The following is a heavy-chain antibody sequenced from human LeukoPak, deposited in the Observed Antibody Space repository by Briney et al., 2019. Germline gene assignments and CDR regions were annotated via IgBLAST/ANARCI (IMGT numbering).Heavy chain of an antibody. J-gene: IGHJ4*02. CDR3: AKGAWLDD. V-gene: IGHV3-23*01. CDR2: ISGSAGGSA. CDR1: EFSLSTYD. Sequence: GGSLRLSCAASEFSLSTYDMSWVRQAPGKGLECVSYISGSAGGSAYYADAVKGRFTISRDNSKSTLYLQMSSLRAEDTAFYYCAKGAWLDDWGQGALVTVSS.